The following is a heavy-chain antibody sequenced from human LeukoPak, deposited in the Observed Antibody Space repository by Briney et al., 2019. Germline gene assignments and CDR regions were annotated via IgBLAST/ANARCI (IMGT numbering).Heavy chain of an antibody. D-gene: IGHD3-16*01. CDR2: IGSGGGHT. CDR3: ARISHGWGRNLFDP. J-gene: IGHJ5*02. Sequence: GGSLRLSCAASGFIFSDYYMTWIRQAPGKGLEWISYIGSGGGHTNYADSVKGRFFISRDDAKNPLFLQMNSLRAEDAAVYYCARISHGWGRNLFDPWGQGTLVAVSS. CDR1: GFIFSDYY. V-gene: IGHV3-11*03.